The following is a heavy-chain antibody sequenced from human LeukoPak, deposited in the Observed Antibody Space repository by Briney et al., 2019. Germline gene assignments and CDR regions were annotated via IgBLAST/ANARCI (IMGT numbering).Heavy chain of an antibody. V-gene: IGHV3-48*02. CDR1: GFTFSDYS. J-gene: IGHJ4*02. Sequence: GGSLRLSCAASGFTFSDYSMNWVRQAPGKGLEWVSYISSGSGTIYYADSVKGRFTISRDNAKNSLYLQMNSLRDEDTAVYYCARGSDIVVVVAAGDYWGQGTLVTVSS. CDR3: ARGSDIVVVVAAGDY. D-gene: IGHD2-15*01. CDR2: ISSGSGTI.